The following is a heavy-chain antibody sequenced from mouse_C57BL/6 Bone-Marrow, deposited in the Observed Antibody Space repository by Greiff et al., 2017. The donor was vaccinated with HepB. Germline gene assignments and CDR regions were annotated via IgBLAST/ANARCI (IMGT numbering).Heavy chain of an antibody. Sequence: QVQLKESGPELVKPGASVKISCKASGYAFSSSWMNWVKQRPGKGLEWIGRIYPGDGDTNYNGKFKGKATLTADKSSSTAYMQLSSLTSEDSAVYFCARSSYSPFAYWGQGTLVTVSA. CDR3: ARSSYSPFAY. CDR1: GYAFSSSW. J-gene: IGHJ3*01. V-gene: IGHV1-82*01. D-gene: IGHD2-12*01. CDR2: IYPGDGDT.